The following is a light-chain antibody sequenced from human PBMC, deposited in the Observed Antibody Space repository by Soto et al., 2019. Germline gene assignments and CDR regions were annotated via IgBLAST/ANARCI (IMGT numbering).Light chain of an antibody. J-gene: IGLJ1*01. CDR3: SSYAGSNNSPYG. CDR2: EVS. Sequence: QSALTQPPSASGSPGQSVTISCTGTSSDVGGYNYVSWYQQHPGKASKLMIYEVSKRPSGVPDRFSGSKSGNTASLTVSGLQAEDEADYYCSSYAGSNNSPYGFGTGTKVTVL. V-gene: IGLV2-8*01. CDR1: SSDVGGYNY.